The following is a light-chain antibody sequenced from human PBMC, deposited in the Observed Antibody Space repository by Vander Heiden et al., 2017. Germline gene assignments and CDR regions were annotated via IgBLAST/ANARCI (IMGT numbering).Light chain of an antibody. V-gene: IGKV1-39*01. J-gene: IGKJ4*01. CDR3: QQTDSTPLT. CDR2: TAS. Sequence: QMTQSPSSLSASVGDRVTITCRASQSISSYLNWYQQKPGKAPKFLIYTASNLQTGVPSRFSGSGSGTDFTLTISSLLPQDFATYYCQQTDSTPLTFGGGTKVEIK. CDR1: QSISSY.